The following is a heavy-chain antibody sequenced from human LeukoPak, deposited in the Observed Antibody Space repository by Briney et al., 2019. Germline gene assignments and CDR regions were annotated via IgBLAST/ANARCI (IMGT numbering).Heavy chain of an antibody. J-gene: IGHJ4*02. V-gene: IGHV3-23*01. Sequence: GGSLRLSCAASGFTFSSYAMSWVRQAPGKGLEWVSAISGSGGSTYYADSVKGRFTISRDNSKNTLYLQMNSLRAEDTAVYYCAKDIMVENYYGSSGYYPYWGQGTLVTVSS. CDR3: AKDIMVENYYGSSGYYPY. CDR1: GFTFSSYA. D-gene: IGHD3-22*01. CDR2: ISGSGGST.